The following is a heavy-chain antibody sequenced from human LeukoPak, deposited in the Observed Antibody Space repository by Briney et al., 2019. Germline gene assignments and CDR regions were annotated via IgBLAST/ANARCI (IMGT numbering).Heavy chain of an antibody. V-gene: IGHV3-30*18. CDR3: AKGSSSWYYGYYYYMDV. D-gene: IGHD6-13*01. J-gene: IGHJ6*03. Sequence: GGSLRLSCAASGFTFSSYGMHWVRQAPGKGPEWVAVISYDGSNKYYADSVKGRFTISRDNSKNTLYLQMNSLRAEDTAVYYCAKGSSSWYYGYYYYMDVWGKGTTVTVSS. CDR1: GFTFSSYG. CDR2: ISYDGSNK.